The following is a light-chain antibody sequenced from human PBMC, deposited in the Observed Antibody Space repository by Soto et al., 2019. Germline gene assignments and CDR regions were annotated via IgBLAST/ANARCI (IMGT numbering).Light chain of an antibody. Sequence: QSVLTQPASVSGSPGQSITISCTGTSSAVGGYNYVSWYQQHPGKAPKLMIYDVSNRPSGVSNRFSGSKSGNTASLTISGLQAEDEADYYCSSYTSSSTLAVFGTGTKVTVL. CDR2: DVS. J-gene: IGLJ1*01. CDR1: SSAVGGYNY. V-gene: IGLV2-14*01. CDR3: SSYTSSSTLAV.